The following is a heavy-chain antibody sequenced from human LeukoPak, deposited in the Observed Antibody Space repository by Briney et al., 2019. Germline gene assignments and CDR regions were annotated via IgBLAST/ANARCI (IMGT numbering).Heavy chain of an antibody. D-gene: IGHD6-13*01. V-gene: IGHV4-4*09. CDR1: GGSISSYY. Sequence: SETLSLTCTVSGGSISSYYWSWIRQPPGKGLEWIGYIYTSGSTNYNPSLKSRVTISVDTSKNQFSLKLSSVTAADTAVYYCARGGWDSRSYNLFQPWGQGTLVTVSS. CDR2: IYTSGST. CDR3: ARGGWDSRSYNLFQP. J-gene: IGHJ5*02.